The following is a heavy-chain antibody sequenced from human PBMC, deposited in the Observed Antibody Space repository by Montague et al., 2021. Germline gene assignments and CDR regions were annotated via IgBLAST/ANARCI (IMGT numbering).Heavy chain of an antibody. CDR1: GGSIRSSSYY. V-gene: IGHV4-39*01. D-gene: IGHD3-3*01. CDR3: AGFVSSRITIFGVVTHNWFDP. J-gene: IGHJ5*02. Sequence: SETLSLTCTVSGGSIRSSSYYWGWIRQPPGKGLEWIGSIYYSGSTYYNPSLKSRVTISVDTSKNQFSLKLSSVTAADTAVYYCAGFVSSRITIFGVVTHNWFDPWGQGTLVAVSA. CDR2: IYYSGST.